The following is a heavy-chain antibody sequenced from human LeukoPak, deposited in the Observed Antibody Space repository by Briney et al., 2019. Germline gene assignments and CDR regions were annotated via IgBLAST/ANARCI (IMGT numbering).Heavy chain of an antibody. Sequence: ASVKVSCKASGGTFSSYAISWVRQAPGQGLEWMGRIIPILGIANYAQKFQGRVTITADKSTSTAYMELSSLRSEDTAVYYCAREPLGYSYGYRSYWGQGTLVTVSS. CDR2: IIPILGIA. CDR1: GGTFSSYA. CDR3: AREPLGYSYGYRSY. D-gene: IGHD5-18*01. V-gene: IGHV1-69*04. J-gene: IGHJ4*02.